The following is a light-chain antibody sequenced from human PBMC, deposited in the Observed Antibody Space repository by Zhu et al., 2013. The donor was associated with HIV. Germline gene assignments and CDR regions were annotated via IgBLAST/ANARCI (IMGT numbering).Light chain of an antibody. Sequence: EIVLTQSPGTLSLSPGERATLSCRASQSVTNNYLAWYQQRPGQAPRLVIYGASSRATGIPDRFSGSGSGTDFILTISRLEPEDFAVYYCQQYHDWPPWTFGQGTKVEIK. CDR1: QSVTNNY. V-gene: IGKV3-20*01. CDR2: GAS. J-gene: IGKJ1*01. CDR3: QQYHDWPPWT.